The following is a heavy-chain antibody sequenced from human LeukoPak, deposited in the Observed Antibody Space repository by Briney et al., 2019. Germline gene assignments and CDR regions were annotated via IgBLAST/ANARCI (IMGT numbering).Heavy chain of an antibody. CDR2: FDPEDGET. J-gene: IGHJ4*02. V-gene: IGHV1-24*01. D-gene: IGHD1-26*01. CDR3: ATAVGATLDPIDY. CDR1: GYTLTELS. Sequence: ASVKVACKVSGYTLTELSMHWVRQAPGKGLDWMGGFDPEDGETIYAQKFQGRVTMTEDTSTDTAYMELSSLRSEDTAVYYCATAVGATLDPIDYWGQGTLVTVSS.